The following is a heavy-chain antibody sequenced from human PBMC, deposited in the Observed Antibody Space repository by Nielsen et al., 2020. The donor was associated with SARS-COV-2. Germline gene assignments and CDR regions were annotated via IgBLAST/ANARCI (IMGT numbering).Heavy chain of an antibody. J-gene: IGHJ4*02. CDR3: AKDQGGYSYGNGDY. Sequence: SLKISCAASGFTFDDYAMHWVRQAPGKGLEWVSGISRDSGSIDYVDSVKGRFTISRDNAKDSLYLQMNSLRAEDTALYYCAKDQGGYSYGNGDYWGQGTLVTVSS. CDR1: GFTFDDYA. D-gene: IGHD5-18*01. V-gene: IGHV3-9*01. CDR2: ISRDSGSI.